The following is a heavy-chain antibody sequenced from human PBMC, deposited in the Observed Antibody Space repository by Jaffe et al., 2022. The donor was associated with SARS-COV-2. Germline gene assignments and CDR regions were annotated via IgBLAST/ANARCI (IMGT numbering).Heavy chain of an antibody. J-gene: IGHJ5*02. CDR2: ISYDGSHK. D-gene: IGHD3-10*01. CDR3: ARGLDYYGSGSYYDNWFDP. Sequence: QVQLVESGGGVVQPGRSLTLSCAASAFSFSTYAMSWVRQPPGGGLEWVAVISYDGSHKYYVDSVKGRFTISRDNSKNTLFLQMNSLRPEDTAIYHCARGLDYYGSGSYYDNWFDPWGLGTQVTVSS. CDR1: AFSFSTYA. V-gene: IGHV3-30*04.